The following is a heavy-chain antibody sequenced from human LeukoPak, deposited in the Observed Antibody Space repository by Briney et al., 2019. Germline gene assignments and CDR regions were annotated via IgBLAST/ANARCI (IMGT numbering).Heavy chain of an antibody. Sequence: GGSLRLSCAASGFTVSSSYMSWVRRAPGKGLEWVSAIYSGGSTYYADSVKGRFTISRDNSKNTLYLQMNSLRAEDTAVYYCARDGYSSTWAEYFQDWGQGTLVTVSS. V-gene: IGHV3-53*01. CDR2: IYSGGST. D-gene: IGHD6-13*01. CDR3: ARDGYSSTWAEYFQD. J-gene: IGHJ1*01. CDR1: GFTVSSSY.